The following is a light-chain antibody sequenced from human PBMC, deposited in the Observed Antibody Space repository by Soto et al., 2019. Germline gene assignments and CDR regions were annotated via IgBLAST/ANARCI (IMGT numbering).Light chain of an antibody. CDR3: QQSKTFPFP. J-gene: IGKJ3*01. CDR1: HGVSGW. V-gene: IGKV1-12*01. Sequence: IQMTQSPSSVSASVGDTVTLSCQTSHGVSGWLAWYQQKPGKAPTLLIYTVSNLQSGVPSRFSGRGSGTDCSLTITNLQPEDFATYFCQQSKTFPFPFGPGTKVEVK. CDR2: TVS.